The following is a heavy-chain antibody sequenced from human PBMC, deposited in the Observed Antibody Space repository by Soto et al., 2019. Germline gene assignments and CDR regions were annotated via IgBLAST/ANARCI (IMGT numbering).Heavy chain of an antibody. CDR3: ARAPQSRIITMILVVPTTFDY. V-gene: IGHV3-30-3*01. Sequence: GGSLRLSCAASGFTFSSYAMHWVRQAPGKGLEWVAVISYDGSNKYYADSVKGRFTSSRDNSKNTLYLQMNSLRAEDTAVYYCARAPQSRIITMILVVPTTFDYWGQGTLVTVSS. D-gene: IGHD3-22*01. J-gene: IGHJ4*02. CDR1: GFTFSSYA. CDR2: ISYDGSNK.